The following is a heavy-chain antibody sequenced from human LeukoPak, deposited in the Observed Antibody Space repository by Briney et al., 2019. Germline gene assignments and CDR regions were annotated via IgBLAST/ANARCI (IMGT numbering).Heavy chain of an antibody. CDR3: ARLMISPYYYGMDV. CDR1: GGSISSYY. Sequence: SETLSLTCTVSGGSISSYYWSWIRQPPGKGLEWIGYIYYSGSTNYNPSLKSRVTISVDTSKNQFSLKLSSVTAADTAVYYCARLMISPYYYGMDVWGQGVTVTVSS. CDR2: IYYSGST. D-gene: IGHD3-22*01. J-gene: IGHJ6*02. V-gene: IGHV4-59*08.